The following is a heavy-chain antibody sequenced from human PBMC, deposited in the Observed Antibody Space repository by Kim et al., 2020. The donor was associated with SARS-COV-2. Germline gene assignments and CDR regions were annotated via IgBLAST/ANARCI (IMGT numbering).Heavy chain of an antibody. CDR1: GFTFGDYG. J-gene: IGHJ4*01. Sequence: GGSLRLSCAASGFTFGDYGMNWVRQAPGKGLEWVALISYDGSNTYYADSVRGRFSVSRDFSKNTVDLQMNSLRAEDTAIYYCAKEFSAYCGGDCYNYFD. D-gene: IGHD2-21*02. V-gene: IGHV3-30*18. CDR2: ISYDGSNT. CDR3: AKEFSAYCGGDCYNYFD.